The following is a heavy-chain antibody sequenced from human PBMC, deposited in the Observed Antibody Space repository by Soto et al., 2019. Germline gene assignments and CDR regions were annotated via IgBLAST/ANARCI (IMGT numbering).Heavy chain of an antibody. CDR3: ARMTIYYYMDV. CDR1: GGSISSYY. D-gene: IGHD3-3*01. Sequence: SVTLSLTCTVSGGSISSYYWSWIRQPPGKGLEWIGYIYYSGSTNYNPSLKSRVTISVDTSKNQFSLKLSSVTAADTAVYYCARMTIYYYMDVWGKGTTVTVSS. V-gene: IGHV4-59*08. CDR2: IYYSGST. J-gene: IGHJ6*03.